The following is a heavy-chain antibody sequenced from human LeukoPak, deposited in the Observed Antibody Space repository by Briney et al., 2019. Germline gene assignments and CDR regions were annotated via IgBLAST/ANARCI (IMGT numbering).Heavy chain of an antibody. D-gene: IGHD6-13*01. V-gene: IGHV3-23*01. CDR3: SGHGSSSY. CDR2: ISGSGGST. J-gene: IGHJ4*02. Sequence: PGGSLRLSCAASGITFSSYAMSWVRQAPGKGLEWVSAISGSGGSTYYADSVKGRFTISRDNSKNTLYLQMNSLRAEDTALYYASGHGSSSYWGQGTLVAVSS. CDR1: GITFSSYA.